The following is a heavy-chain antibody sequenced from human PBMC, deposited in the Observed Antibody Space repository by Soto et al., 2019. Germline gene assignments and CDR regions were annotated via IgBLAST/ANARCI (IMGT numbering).Heavy chain of an antibody. CDR1: GYTFTSYA. CDR2: INAGNGNT. D-gene: IGHD3-22*01. Sequence: GASVKVSCKASGYTFTSYAMHWVRQAPGQRLEWMGWINAGNGNTKYSQKFQGRVTFTRVTSANTAYMELSSLISEDTAVYYCARPKDYDDCLDLWGQGTLVTVSS. J-gene: IGHJ4*02. V-gene: IGHV1-3*01. CDR3: ARPKDYDDCLDL.